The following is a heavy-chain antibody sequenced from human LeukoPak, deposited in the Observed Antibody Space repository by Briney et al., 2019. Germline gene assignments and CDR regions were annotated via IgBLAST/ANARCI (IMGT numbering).Heavy chain of an antibody. J-gene: IGHJ5*02. D-gene: IGHD3-10*01. Sequence: SETLSLTCTVSGGSISSTTYYWGWIRQPPGKGLEWIGSIYNSGSTYYNPSLKSRVTISIDTSKNQFSLKLSSVTAADTAVYYCARERSMVRGLSWFDPWGQGTLVTVSS. CDR1: GGSISSTTYY. CDR3: ARERSMVRGLSWFDP. CDR2: IYNSGST. V-gene: IGHV4-39*07.